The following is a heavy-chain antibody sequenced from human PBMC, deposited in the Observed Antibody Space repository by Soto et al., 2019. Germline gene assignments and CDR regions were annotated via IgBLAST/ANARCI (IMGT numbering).Heavy chain of an antibody. CDR1: ASTFTGYT. CDR2: ISTFNGNT. V-gene: IGHV1-18*04. J-gene: IGHJ5*02. CDR3: ARGTVTSGRWFGP. Sequence: QVHVVQSGTEVKEPGASVKVSCKASASTFTGYTINWVRQAPGQGLEWMGWISTFNGNTKYAGNFEGRVTMTTNTSTTTAYMELTRLTFDDTPVYFCARGTVTSGRWFGPWGQGTLVSVSS. D-gene: IGHD4-17*01.